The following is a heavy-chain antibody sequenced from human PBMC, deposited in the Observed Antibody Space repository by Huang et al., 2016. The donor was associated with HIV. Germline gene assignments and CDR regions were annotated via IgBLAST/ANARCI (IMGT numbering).Heavy chain of an antibody. CDR1: GYTVSELS. CDR2: CNPEEGEK. Sequence: QVQLVESGAELKKPGASVRVSCKVSGYTVSELSLHWVRQAPEKGLEWMGGCNPEEGEKIYAQRLQGRVTMTEDTSTDTAYMELSSLRPEETAVYYCATSTPDVGAGVLRSAFDIWGQGTMVTVSS. CDR3: ATSTPDVGAGVLRSAFDI. D-gene: IGHD2-15*01. V-gene: IGHV1-24*01. J-gene: IGHJ3*02.